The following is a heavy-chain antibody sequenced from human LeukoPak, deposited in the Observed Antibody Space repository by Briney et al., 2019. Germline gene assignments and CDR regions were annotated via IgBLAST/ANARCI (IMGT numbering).Heavy chain of an antibody. J-gene: IGHJ6*03. Sequence: ASVKVSCKASGYTFTSYALNWVRQAPGQGLEWMGWINTNNGNPTYAQAFTGRFVFSLDISVSTAYLQISNLKADDTAEYYCARQLGAFSPHYYFYMDVWGKGTTVAISS. CDR3: ARQLGAFSPHYYFYMDV. V-gene: IGHV7-4-1*02. D-gene: IGHD3-16*01. CDR2: INTNNGNP. CDR1: GYTFTSYA.